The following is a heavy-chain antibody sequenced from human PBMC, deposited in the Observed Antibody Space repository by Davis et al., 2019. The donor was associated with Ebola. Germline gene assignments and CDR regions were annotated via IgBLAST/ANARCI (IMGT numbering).Heavy chain of an antibody. CDR2: IYHSGST. V-gene: IGHV4-4*02. Sequence: MPSETLSLTCAVSGGSISSSNWWSWVRQPPGKGLEWIGEIYHSGSTNYNPSLKSRVTISVDTSKNQFSLKLSSVTAADTAVYYCARGRVVTAIFDYWGQGTLVTVSS. CDR3: ARGRVVTAIFDY. J-gene: IGHJ4*02. D-gene: IGHD2-21*02. CDR1: GGSISSSNW.